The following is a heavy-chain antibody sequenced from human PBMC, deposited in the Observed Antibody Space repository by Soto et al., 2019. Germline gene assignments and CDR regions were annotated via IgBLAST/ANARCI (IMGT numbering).Heavy chain of an antibody. CDR3: ARSDWFDP. Sequence: PGGSLRLSCAASGFTFSTYWMHWVRQAPGKGLVWVSRIKSDGSSTSYADSVKGRFTISRDNAKNTLYLQMNSLRVEDTAVYYCARSDWFDPWGQGTRVTVS. CDR2: IKSDGSST. V-gene: IGHV3-74*01. CDR1: GFTFSTYW. J-gene: IGHJ5*02.